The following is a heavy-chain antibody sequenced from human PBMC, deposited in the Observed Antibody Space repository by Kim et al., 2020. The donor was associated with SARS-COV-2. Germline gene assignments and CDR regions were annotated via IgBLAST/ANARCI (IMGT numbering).Heavy chain of an antibody. CDR2: IYYSGST. V-gene: IGHV4-39*01. Sequence: SETLSLTCTVSGCSISSSSYYWGWIRQPPGKGLEWIGSIYYSGSTYYNPSLKSRVTISVDTSKNQFSLKLSSVTAADTAVYYCASFPVPLGSSWYHAYAAQDYVDYWGQGTLVTVSS. D-gene: IGHD6-13*01. CDR3: ASFPVPLGSSWYHAYAAQDYVDY. J-gene: IGHJ4*02. CDR1: GCSISSSSYY.